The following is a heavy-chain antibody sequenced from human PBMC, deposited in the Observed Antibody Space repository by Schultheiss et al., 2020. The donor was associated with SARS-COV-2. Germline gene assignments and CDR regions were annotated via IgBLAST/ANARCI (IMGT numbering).Heavy chain of an antibody. D-gene: IGHD6-13*01. CDR2: IYTSG. CDR3: ARQAAAGHYYGMDV. V-gene: IGHV4-4*07. Sequence: SETLSLTCTVSGGSISSYYWSWIRQPAGKGLEWIGRIYTSGIKSRVTMSVDTSKNQFSLKLSSVTAADTAVYYCARQAAAGHYYGMDVWGQGTTVTVSS. J-gene: IGHJ6*02. CDR1: GGSISSYY.